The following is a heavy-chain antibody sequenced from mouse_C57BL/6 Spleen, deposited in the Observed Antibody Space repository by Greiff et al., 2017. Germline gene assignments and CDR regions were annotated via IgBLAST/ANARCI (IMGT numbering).Heavy chain of an antibody. CDR2: IYPRDGST. V-gene: IGHV1-78*01. CDR3: ARRRGITTVGGYCDV. CDR1: GYTFTDHT. Sequence: QVQLQQSDAELVKPGASVKISCKVSGYTFTDHTIHWMKQRPEQGLEWIGYIYPRDGSTKYNEKFKGKATLTADKSSSTAYMQLNSLTSEDSAVYFWARRRGITTVGGYCDVWGTGTTVTVAS. D-gene: IGHD1-1*01. J-gene: IGHJ1*03.